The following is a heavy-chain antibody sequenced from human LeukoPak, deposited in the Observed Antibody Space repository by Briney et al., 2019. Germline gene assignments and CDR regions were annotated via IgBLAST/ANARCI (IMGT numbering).Heavy chain of an antibody. J-gene: IGHJ4*02. Sequence: GGSLRLSCAASGFTFSRYGMHWVRQAPGKGLEWVAFIRYDGSYKYYSDSVKGRFTVSRDNSKNTLYLQMNSLRPEDTAVYYCAKDPRDHSYGWSWRYFDYWSQGTLVTVSS. CDR2: IRYDGSYK. D-gene: IGHD5-18*01. CDR3: AKDPRDHSYGWSWRYFDY. V-gene: IGHV3-30*02. CDR1: GFTFSRYG.